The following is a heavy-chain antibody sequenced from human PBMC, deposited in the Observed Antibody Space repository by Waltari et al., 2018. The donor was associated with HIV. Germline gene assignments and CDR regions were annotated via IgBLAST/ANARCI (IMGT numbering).Heavy chain of an antibody. CDR3: ARARVRSGYGLYYYYGMDV. J-gene: IGHJ6*02. CDR1: GGSISSGSHY. CDR2: IYTTGTT. D-gene: IGHD5-12*01. Sequence: QVQLQESGPGLVKPSQTLSLTCKVSGGSISSGSHYWSWIRQPAGKGLEWIGRIYTTGTTAHHPSLQCRVSISLDTSKNQFSLRLSSVTAADTAVYYCARARVRSGYGLYYYYGMDVWGQGTTVTVSS. V-gene: IGHV4-61*02.